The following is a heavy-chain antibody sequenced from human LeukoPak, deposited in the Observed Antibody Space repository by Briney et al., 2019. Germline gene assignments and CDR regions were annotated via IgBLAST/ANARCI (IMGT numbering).Heavy chain of an antibody. Sequence: PSETLALTCAVSGGSISSSNWWSWVRQPPGKGLDWIGEIYHSGSTNYNPSLKSRVTISVDKSKNQFSLKVSSVTAADTAVYYCARIPLVWSSPKGAFDIWGQGTMVTVSS. CDR1: GGSISSSNW. D-gene: IGHD3-10*01. CDR2: IYHSGST. CDR3: ARIPLVWSSPKGAFDI. V-gene: IGHV4-4*02. J-gene: IGHJ3*02.